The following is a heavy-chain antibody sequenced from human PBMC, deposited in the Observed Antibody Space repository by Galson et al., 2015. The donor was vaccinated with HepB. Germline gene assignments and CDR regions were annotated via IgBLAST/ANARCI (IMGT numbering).Heavy chain of an antibody. CDR1: GFPFSGYW. J-gene: IGHJ4*02. Sequence: SLRLSCAASGFPFSGYWMDWVRQSQGRGLVWVSRIDRDGKITGYAESVKGRFTISRDNANNMLHLQMNSLRVEDTAVYYCVRSQDGYNFWGRGTLVTVSS. CDR3: VRSQDGYNF. D-gene: IGHD5-24*01. V-gene: IGHV3-74*01. CDR2: IDRDGKIT.